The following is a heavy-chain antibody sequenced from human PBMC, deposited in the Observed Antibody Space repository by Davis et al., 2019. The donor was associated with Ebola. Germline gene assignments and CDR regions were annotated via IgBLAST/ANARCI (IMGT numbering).Heavy chain of an antibody. CDR1: GFIFNNYA. CDR2: IKSDGSST. V-gene: IGHV3-74*01. D-gene: IGHD3-16*01. J-gene: IGHJ6*02. CDR3: ARDLYYGMDV. Sequence: GESLKISCAASGFIFNNYAMTWVRQAPGRGLEWVSHIKSDGSSTSYADSVKGRFTISRDNAKNTLYLQMNSLRAEDTAVYYCARDLYYGMDVWGQGATVTVSS.